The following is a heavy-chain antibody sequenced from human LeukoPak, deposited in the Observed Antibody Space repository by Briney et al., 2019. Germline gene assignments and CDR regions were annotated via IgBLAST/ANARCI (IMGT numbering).Heavy chain of an antibody. V-gene: IGHV5-10-1*01. J-gene: IGHJ5*02. CDR2: IDPSDSYT. Sequence: GESLKISCKGSGYSFTSYWISWVRQMPGKGLEWMGRIDPSDSYTNYSPSFQGHVTISADKSISTAYLQWSSLKASDTAAYYCAVLKEDYCSGGSCYSNWFDPWGQGTLVTVSS. CDR1: GYSFTSYW. CDR3: AVLKEDYCSGGSCYSNWFDP. D-gene: IGHD2-15*01.